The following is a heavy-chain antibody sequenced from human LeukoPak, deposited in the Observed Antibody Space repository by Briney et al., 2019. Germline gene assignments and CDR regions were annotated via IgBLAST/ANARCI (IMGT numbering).Heavy chain of an antibody. CDR1: GFSFSSYN. Sequence: GGSLKLSCEASGFSFSSYNMDWVRQTPGKGLEWISSITTSSSYTFYGDSVKGRFTISRDNARNSLYLQMNSLTAEDTGVYYCARDPYSGTYGNTYYYYMDVWGKGTTVTISS. CDR2: ITTSSSYT. V-gene: IGHV3-21*01. CDR3: ARDPYSGTYGNTYYYYMDV. J-gene: IGHJ6*03. D-gene: IGHD1-26*01.